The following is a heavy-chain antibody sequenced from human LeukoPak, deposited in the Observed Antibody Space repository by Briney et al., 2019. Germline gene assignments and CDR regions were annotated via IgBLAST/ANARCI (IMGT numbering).Heavy chain of an antibody. CDR3: ARYGGSASFDY. Sequence: GGSLRLSCAASGFTFSSYAMHWVRQAPGKGLEWVVVISYDGSNKYYADSVKGRFTISRDNSKNTLYLQMNSLRAEDTAVYYCARYGGSASFDYWGQGTLVTVSS. J-gene: IGHJ4*02. CDR2: ISYDGSNK. D-gene: IGHD1-26*01. CDR1: GFTFSSYA. V-gene: IGHV3-30-3*01.